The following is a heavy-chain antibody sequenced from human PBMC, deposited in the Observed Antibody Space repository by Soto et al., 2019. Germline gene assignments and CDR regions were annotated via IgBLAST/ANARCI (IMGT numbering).Heavy chain of an antibody. CDR2: IKQDGSET. CDR3: SSRPGDNYYDSSGYYRTLDS. CDR1: GFTFSSYW. Sequence: GGSLRLSCAASGFTFSSYWMSWVRQAPGKGLEWVANIKQDGSETYYVDSVKGRFTISRDNAKNSLYLQMNSLRAEDTAVYYCSSRPGDNYYDSSGYYRTLDSWGQGTLVTVSS. J-gene: IGHJ4*02. V-gene: IGHV3-7*05. D-gene: IGHD3-22*01.